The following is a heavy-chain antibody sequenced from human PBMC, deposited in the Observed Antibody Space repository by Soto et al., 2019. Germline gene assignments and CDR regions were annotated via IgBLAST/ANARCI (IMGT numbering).Heavy chain of an antibody. V-gene: IGHV3-49*03. CDR2: IRSKAYDGTT. J-gene: IGHJ6*02. D-gene: IGHD3-9*01. Sequence: GGSLRLSCTASGFTFGDYVMNWFRQAPGKGLEWVGFIRSKAYDGTTEYAASVKGRIVISRDDSKNIAYLQMNGLKTEDTGAYFCSRARPNYDILTGYYIEPLSYKGVDVWGQGTTVTVSS. CDR1: GFTFGDYV. CDR3: SRARPNYDILTGYYIEPLSYKGVDV.